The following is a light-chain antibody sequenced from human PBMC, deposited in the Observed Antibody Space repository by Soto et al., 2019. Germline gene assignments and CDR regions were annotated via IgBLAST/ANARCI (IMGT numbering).Light chain of an antibody. V-gene: IGKV3-15*01. CDR3: QQYNKWPPWT. CDR2: GAS. Sequence: EIFMTQSPATLSVFPGERATLSCRASQSVSSNLAWYQQKPGQAPRLLIYGASTRATGIPVRFSGSGSGTEFTLTISSLQSEDFAVYYCQQYNKWPPWTFGPGTKVEIK. J-gene: IGKJ1*01. CDR1: QSVSSN.